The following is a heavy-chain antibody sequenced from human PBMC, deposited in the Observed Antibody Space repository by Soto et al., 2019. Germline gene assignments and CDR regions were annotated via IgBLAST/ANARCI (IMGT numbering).Heavy chain of an antibody. CDR2: IYYSGRT. CDR1: GESISSSSYY. J-gene: IGHJ4*02. D-gene: IGHD2-21*02. CDR3: ARQRTTVVTQAYFDH. V-gene: IGHV4-39*01. Sequence: LSLTCIVSGESISSSSYYWGWIRQPPGKGLEWIGSIYYSGRTYYNPSFRSRVTISIDTSKNQFSLKLSSVTATDTAVYYCARQRTTVVTQAYFDHWGQGALVTVSS.